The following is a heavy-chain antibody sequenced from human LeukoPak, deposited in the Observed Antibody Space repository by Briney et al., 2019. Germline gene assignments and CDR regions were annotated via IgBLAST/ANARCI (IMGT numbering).Heavy chain of an antibody. D-gene: IGHD5-12*01. V-gene: IGHV4-31*03. CDR3: ARDYQFDSGYDLLDAFDV. CDR1: GGSISSGVSY. CDR2: IYYSGSS. J-gene: IGHJ3*01. Sequence: SQTLSLTCTVSGGSISSGVSYWRWIRQPPGKRLEWIAYIYYSGSSSYNPSLKSRVTISVDTSKNQFSLKLSSVTAADTAVYYCARDYQFDSGYDLLDAFDVWGQGTMVTVSS.